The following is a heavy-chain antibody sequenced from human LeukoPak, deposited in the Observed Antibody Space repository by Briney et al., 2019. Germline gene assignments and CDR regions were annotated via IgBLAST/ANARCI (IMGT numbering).Heavy chain of an antibody. Sequence: GASVKVSCKASGGTFSSYAISWVRQAPGQGLEWMGRIIPILGIANYAQKFQGRVTITADKSTSTAYMELSSLRSEDTAVYYCARDSVEMATILYSYWGQGTLVTVSS. D-gene: IGHD5-24*01. CDR1: GGTFSSYA. J-gene: IGHJ4*02. CDR2: IIPILGIA. V-gene: IGHV1-69*04. CDR3: ARDSVEMATILYSY.